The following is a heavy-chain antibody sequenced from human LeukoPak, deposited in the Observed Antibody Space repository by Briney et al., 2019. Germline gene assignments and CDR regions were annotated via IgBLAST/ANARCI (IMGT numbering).Heavy chain of an antibody. J-gene: IGHJ6*02. V-gene: IGHV4-39*01. D-gene: IGHD3-16*01. CDR1: GGSISSSSYY. CDR3: ASLGYLVSQETDYYYYGMDV. Sequence: PSETLSLTCTVSGGSISSSSYYWGWIRQPPGKGLEWIGSIYYSGSTYYNPSLKSRVTISVDTSKNQFSLKLSSVTAADTAVYYCASLGYLVSQETDYYYYGMDVWGQGTTVTVSS. CDR2: IYYSGST.